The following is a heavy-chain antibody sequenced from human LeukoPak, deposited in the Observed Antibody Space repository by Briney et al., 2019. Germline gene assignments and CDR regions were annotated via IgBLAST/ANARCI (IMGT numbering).Heavy chain of an antibody. Sequence: ASVKVSCKASGYTFTSYGISWVRQAPGQGLEWMGRISAYNGNTNYAQKFQGRVTITGNTSISTAYMELSSLRSEDTAVYYCARTPTYYYGSGSHPSDYWGQGTLVTVSS. CDR3: ARTPTYYYGSGSHPSDY. V-gene: IGHV1-18*01. J-gene: IGHJ4*02. CDR2: ISAYNGNT. D-gene: IGHD3-10*01. CDR1: GYTFTSYG.